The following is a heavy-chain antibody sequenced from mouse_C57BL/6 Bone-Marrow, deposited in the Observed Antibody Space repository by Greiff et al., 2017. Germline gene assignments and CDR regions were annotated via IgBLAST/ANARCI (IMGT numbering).Heavy chain of an antibody. V-gene: IGHV1-50*01. CDR1: GYTFTSYW. D-gene: IGHD1-1*01. Sequence: VQLQQPGAELVQPGASVKLSCKASGYTFTSYWMQWVKQRPGQGLEWIGEIDPSDSYTNYNQKFKGKATLTVDTSSSPAYMQLSSLTSEDSAVYYCARWGYYGSSWAWFAYWGQGTLVTVSA. J-gene: IGHJ3*01. CDR3: ARWGYYGSSWAWFAY. CDR2: IDPSDSYT.